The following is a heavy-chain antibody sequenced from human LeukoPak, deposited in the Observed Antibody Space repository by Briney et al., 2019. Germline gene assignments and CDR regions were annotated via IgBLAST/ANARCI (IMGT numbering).Heavy chain of an antibody. CDR3: AAQQVGATLSRWFDP. CDR1: GGSINSGSYH. J-gene: IGHJ5*02. V-gene: IGHV4-61*02. CDR2: IYTSGST. Sequence: TLSLPCTVSGGSINSGSYHWSWIRQPAGKGLVWIGRIYTSGSTTYNPSLKSRVTISVDTSKNQCSLKLSSVTAADTAVDYCAAQQVGATLSRWFDPWSQGTLVTVSS. D-gene: IGHD1-26*01.